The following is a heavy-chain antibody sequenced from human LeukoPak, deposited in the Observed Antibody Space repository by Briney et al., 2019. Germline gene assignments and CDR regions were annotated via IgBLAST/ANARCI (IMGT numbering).Heavy chain of an antibody. J-gene: IGHJ6*03. D-gene: IGHD3-22*01. CDR1: GYTFTSYD. Sequence: ASVKVSCKACGYTFTSYDIKWVRQATGQGLEWMGWMNPNSGNTGYAQKFQGRVTITRNTSISTAYMELSSLRSEDTAVYYCARRVYYDSSGYPPYYYYMDVWGKGTTVTVSS. CDR3: ARRVYYDSSGYPPYYYYMDV. CDR2: MNPNSGNT. V-gene: IGHV1-8*03.